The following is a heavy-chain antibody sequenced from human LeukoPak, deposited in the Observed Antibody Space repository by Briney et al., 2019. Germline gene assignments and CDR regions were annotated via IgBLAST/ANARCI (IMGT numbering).Heavy chain of an antibody. V-gene: IGHV4-59*01. Sequence: SETLSLTCTVSGGSISGYYWSWIRQPPGKGLEWIGYIYYSGSTNYNPSLKSRVTISVDMSKNQFSLKLSSVTAADTAVYYCARARDPGGYPYNWFDPWGQGTLVTVSS. D-gene: IGHD6-25*01. J-gene: IGHJ5*02. CDR2: IYYSGST. CDR3: ARARDPGGYPYNWFDP. CDR1: GGSISGYY.